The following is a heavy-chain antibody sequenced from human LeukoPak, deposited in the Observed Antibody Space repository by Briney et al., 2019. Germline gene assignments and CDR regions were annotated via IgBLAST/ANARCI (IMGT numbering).Heavy chain of an antibody. CDR1: GFTFSSYA. Sequence: GGSLRLSCAASGFTFSSYAMHWVRQAPGKGLEWVAVISYDGSNKYYADSVKGRFTISRDNSKNTLYLQMNSLRAEDTAVYYCAREHHVWGSYRYDYYFDYWGQGTLVTVSS. V-gene: IGHV3-30-3*01. J-gene: IGHJ4*02. CDR2: ISYDGSNK. D-gene: IGHD3-16*02. CDR3: AREHHVWGSYRYDYYFDY.